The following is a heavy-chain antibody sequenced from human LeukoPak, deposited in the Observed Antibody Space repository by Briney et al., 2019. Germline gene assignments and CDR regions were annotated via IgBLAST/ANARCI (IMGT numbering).Heavy chain of an antibody. J-gene: IGHJ4*02. CDR1: GGSISSYY. D-gene: IGHD6-19*01. V-gene: IGHV4-59*08. CDR2: IYYSGST. CDR3: ARHSRKAVAGRFDY. Sequence: SETLSLTCTVSGGSISSYYWSWIRQPPGKGLEWIGYIYYSGSTNYNPSLKSRATISVDTSKNQFSLKLSSVTAADTAVYYCARHSRKAVAGRFDYWGQGTLVTVSS.